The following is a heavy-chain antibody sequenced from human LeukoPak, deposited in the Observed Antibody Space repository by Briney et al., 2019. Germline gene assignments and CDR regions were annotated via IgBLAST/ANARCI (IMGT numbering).Heavy chain of an antibody. CDR2: IIHTGNT. V-gene: IGHV4-38-2*02. CDR3: TRDSEVRWFYS. Sequence: PSETLSLTCSVSDASIITDYYWGWIWQSPGKGLEWIGSIIHTGNTYYNPSLKSRVTISMDMSNNVFSLKLTSVTAADTAVHYCTRDSEVRWFYSWGQGTLVTVSS. J-gene: IGHJ5*01. D-gene: IGHD1-14*01. CDR1: DASIITDYY.